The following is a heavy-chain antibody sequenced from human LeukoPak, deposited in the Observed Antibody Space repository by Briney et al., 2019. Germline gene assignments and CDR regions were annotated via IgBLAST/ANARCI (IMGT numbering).Heavy chain of an antibody. CDR2: ISDSGVTA. CDR1: GFIFSSFA. V-gene: IGHV3-23*01. CDR3: ANLNAPYWGNFDY. Sequence: GGSLRLSCTASGFIFSSFAMNWVRQAPGQGLDWVSAISDSGVTAYYADSVKGRFTISRDNSKSTLYLQMNSLRAEDTAVYYCANLNAPYWGNFDYWGQGTLVTVSS. D-gene: IGHD3-16*01. J-gene: IGHJ4*02.